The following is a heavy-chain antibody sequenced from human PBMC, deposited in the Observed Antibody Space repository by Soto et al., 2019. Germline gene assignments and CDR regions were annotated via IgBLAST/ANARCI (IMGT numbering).Heavy chain of an antibody. D-gene: IGHD3-3*01. V-gene: IGHV3-7*03. J-gene: IGHJ4*02. CDR2: INQDVSER. CDR3: TTEEWYYFPS. CDR1: GFTFSVQW. Sequence: PGGSLRLSCAASGFTFSVQWMSWVRQAPGKGLEWVATINQDVSERYYVGSVKGRFSISRDNAKNSLYLQMNSLRAEDTAVYYCTTEEWYYFPSWGQGTLVTVSS.